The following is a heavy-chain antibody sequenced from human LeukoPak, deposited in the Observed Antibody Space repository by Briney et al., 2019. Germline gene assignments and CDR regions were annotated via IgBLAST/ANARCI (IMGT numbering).Heavy chain of an antibody. V-gene: IGHV3-7*05. CDR2: IKQDGSGK. CDR3: ARGGYSSSWFWVY. Sequence: GGSLRLSCAASGFTFSNYWMTWVRQGPGKGLECVANIKQDGSGKYYVDSVKGRFTISRDNAKNSLYLQMNSLRAEDTALYYCARGGYSSSWFWVYWGQGTLVTVSS. D-gene: IGHD6-13*01. CDR1: GFTFSNYW. J-gene: IGHJ4*02.